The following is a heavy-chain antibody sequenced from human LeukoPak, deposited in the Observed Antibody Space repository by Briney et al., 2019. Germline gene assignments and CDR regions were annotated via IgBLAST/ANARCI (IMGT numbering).Heavy chain of an antibody. CDR1: GGSISSSDYY. J-gene: IGHJ4*02. D-gene: IGHD3-10*01. CDR3: ARDSMVRGVPDY. Sequence: SETLSLTCTVSGGSISSSDYYWSWIRQPPGKGLEWIGYIYYSGSTYYNPSLKSRVTISVDTSKNQFSLKLSSVTAADTAVYYCARDSMVRGVPDYWGQGTLVTVSS. V-gene: IGHV4-30-4*02. CDR2: IYYSGST.